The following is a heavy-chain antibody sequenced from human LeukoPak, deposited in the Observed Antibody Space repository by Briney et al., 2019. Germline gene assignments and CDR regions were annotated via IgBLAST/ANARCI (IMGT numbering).Heavy chain of an antibody. CDR2: MYLSGTT. J-gene: IGHJ4*02. CDR1: GDSINSLDL. V-gene: IGHV4-4*02. Sequence: PSETLSLTCTVSGDSINSLDLWSWVRQPPGKGLEWIGEMYLSGTTHSNPSVKSRVTVSIDKSKNQFFLNLSSVTAADTAVYYCAGLVGRYSSGLYYYYFDYWGQGTLVTVSS. D-gene: IGHD3-22*01. CDR3: AGLVGRYSSGLYYYYFDY.